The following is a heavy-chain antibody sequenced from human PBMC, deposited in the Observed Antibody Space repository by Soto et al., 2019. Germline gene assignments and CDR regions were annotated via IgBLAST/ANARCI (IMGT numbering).Heavy chain of an antibody. CDR3: ARPRWRDDYNWGYFDL. CDR2: ISYDGSNK. V-gene: IGHV3-30-3*01. J-gene: IGHJ2*01. Sequence: QVQLVESGGGVVQPGRSLRLSCAASGFTFSSYAMHWVRQAPGKGLEWVAVISYDGSNKYYTDSVKGRFTISRDNSKNTMYLKMKSLRAEDTAVYYCARPRWRDDYNWGYFDLWGRGTLVTVSS. CDR1: GFTFSSYA. D-gene: IGHD4-4*01.